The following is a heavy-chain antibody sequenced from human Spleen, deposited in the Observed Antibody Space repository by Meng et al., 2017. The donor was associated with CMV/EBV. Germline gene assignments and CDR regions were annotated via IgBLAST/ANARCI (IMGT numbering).Heavy chain of an antibody. D-gene: IGHD5-18*01. V-gene: IGHV1-8*03. Sequence: ASVKVSCKASGYTFTSYDINWVRQATGQGLEWMGWMNPNSGNTGYEQKFQGRVTITRNTSISTAYMELSSLRSEDTAVYYCASLDTAMVTYFDYWGQGTLVTVSS. CDR2: MNPNSGNT. CDR1: GYTFTSYD. J-gene: IGHJ4*02. CDR3: ASLDTAMVTYFDY.